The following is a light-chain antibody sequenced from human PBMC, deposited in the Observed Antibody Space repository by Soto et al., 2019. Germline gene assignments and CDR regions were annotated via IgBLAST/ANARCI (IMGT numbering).Light chain of an antibody. CDR3: QQCYNWPQWT. J-gene: IGKJ1*01. V-gene: IGKV3D-20*02. Sequence: EIVLTQSPGTLSLYPGESATLSCRASQSVTSSYIAWYQQKPGQAPRLLIYRASTRATGIPARFSGSGSGTDFTLTISSLEPEDFALYYCQQCYNWPQWTFGQGTKVDIK. CDR1: QSVTSSY. CDR2: RAS.